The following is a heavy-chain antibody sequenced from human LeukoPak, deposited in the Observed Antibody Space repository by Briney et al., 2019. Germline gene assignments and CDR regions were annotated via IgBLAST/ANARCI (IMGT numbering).Heavy chain of an antibody. V-gene: IGHV1-18*01. J-gene: IGHJ6*02. Sequence: GASVKVSCKASGYTFTSYGISWVRQAPGQGLEWMGWISAYNGNTNYAQKLQGRVTMTTDTSTSTAYMELRSLRSDDTAVYYCAREKLATIPAHYYYYGMDVWGQGTTVTVSS. CDR3: AREKLATIPAHYYYYGMDV. CDR2: ISAYNGNT. CDR1: GYTFTSYG. D-gene: IGHD5-24*01.